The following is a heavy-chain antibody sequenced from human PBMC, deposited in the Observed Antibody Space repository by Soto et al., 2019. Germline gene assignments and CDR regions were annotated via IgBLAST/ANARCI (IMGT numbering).Heavy chain of an antibody. CDR2: INPNSGGT. V-gene: IGHV1-2*04. CDR1: GYTFTGYY. D-gene: IGHD1-26*01. J-gene: IGHJ6*02. Sequence: ASVKVSCKASGYTFTGYYIHWVRQAPGQGLEWMGWINPNSGGTNYAQKFQGWVTMTRDTSISTAYMELSRLRSDDTAVYYCARGANSGSYLWPIYYYYGMDVWGQGTTVTVYS. CDR3: ARGANSGSYLWPIYYYYGMDV.